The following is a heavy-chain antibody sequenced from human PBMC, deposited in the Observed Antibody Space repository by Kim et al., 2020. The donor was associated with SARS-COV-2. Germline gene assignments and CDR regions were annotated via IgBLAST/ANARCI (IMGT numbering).Heavy chain of an antibody. V-gene: IGHV4-31*03. Sequence: SETLSLTCTVSGGSISSGGYYWSWIRQHPGKGLEWIGYIYYSGSTYYNPSLKSRVTISVDTSKNQFSLKLSSVTAADTAVYYCASGTSVADAWFDPWGQGTLVTVSS. D-gene: IGHD6-19*01. J-gene: IGHJ5*02. CDR1: GGSISSGGYY. CDR3: ASGTSVADAWFDP. CDR2: IYYSGST.